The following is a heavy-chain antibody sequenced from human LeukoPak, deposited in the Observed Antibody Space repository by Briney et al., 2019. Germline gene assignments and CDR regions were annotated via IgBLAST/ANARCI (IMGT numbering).Heavy chain of an antibody. J-gene: IGHJ4*02. V-gene: IGHV1-24*01. Sequence: ASVKVSCKVSGYSVSELSMHWVRQAPGLGLEWWGGFDREDDAPVYAQQFQGRVTMTEDTSTDTAYMELSSLRSEDTALYYCATLDSYYDSSGRPLLPDWGQGTLVTVSS. CDR1: GYSVSELS. D-gene: IGHD3-22*01. CDR2: FDREDDAP. CDR3: ATLDSYYDSSGRPLLPD.